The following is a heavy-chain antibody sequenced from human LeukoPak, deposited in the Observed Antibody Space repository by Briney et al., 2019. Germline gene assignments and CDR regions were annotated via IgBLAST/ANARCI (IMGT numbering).Heavy chain of an antibody. Sequence: PGGSLRLSCAASGFSLSNYWMSWVRQAPGKGLEWVAKIKLDGSEEYYVDSVKGRFTISRGNAKNSVYLQMNSLRAEDTAVYYCAKGGEYYASGSLDFDPWGQGTLVTVSS. CDR2: IKLDGSEE. J-gene: IGHJ5*02. CDR1: GFSLSNYW. CDR3: AKGGEYYASGSLDFDP. V-gene: IGHV3-7*03. D-gene: IGHD3-10*01.